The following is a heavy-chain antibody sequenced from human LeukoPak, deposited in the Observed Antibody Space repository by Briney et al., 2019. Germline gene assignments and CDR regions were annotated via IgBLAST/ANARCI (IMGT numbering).Heavy chain of an antibody. CDR3: AREWGLIAVAGGPGY. D-gene: IGHD2-21*01. V-gene: IGHV3-33*01. CDR1: GFTFSKYG. Sequence: GGSLRLSCAASGFTFSKYGMHWVRQAPGKGLQWLAIIWYDGHNNYYADSVKGRFTISRDNSKNTLFLEMNDLKAEDTAVYYCAREWGLIAVAGGPGYWGQGTLVTVSS. CDR2: IWYDGHNN. J-gene: IGHJ4*02.